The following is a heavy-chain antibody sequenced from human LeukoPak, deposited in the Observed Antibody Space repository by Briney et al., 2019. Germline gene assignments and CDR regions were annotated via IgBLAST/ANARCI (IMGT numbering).Heavy chain of an antibody. CDR1: GYTFTGYY. D-gene: IGHD3-3*01. Sequence: GASVKVSCKASGYTFTGYYMHWVRQAPGQGLEWMGWINPNSGGTNYAQKFQGRVTMTRDTSISTAYMELSRLRSDDTAVYYCARPRITIFGVGSNWFDPWGQGTLVTVSS. CDR3: ARPRITIFGVGSNWFDP. CDR2: INPNSGGT. J-gene: IGHJ5*02. V-gene: IGHV1-2*02.